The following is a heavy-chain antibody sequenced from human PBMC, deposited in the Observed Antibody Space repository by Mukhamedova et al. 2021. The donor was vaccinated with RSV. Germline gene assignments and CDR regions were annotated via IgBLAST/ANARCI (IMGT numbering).Heavy chain of an antibody. D-gene: IGHD6-19*01. CDR3: AKDRGSSGWYYFDY. V-gene: IGHV3-23*01. Sequence: GSGGSTYYADSVKGRFTISRDNSKNTLYLQMNSLRAEDMAVYYCAKDRGSSGWYYFDYWGQGTLVTVSS. J-gene: IGHJ4*02. CDR2: GSGGST.